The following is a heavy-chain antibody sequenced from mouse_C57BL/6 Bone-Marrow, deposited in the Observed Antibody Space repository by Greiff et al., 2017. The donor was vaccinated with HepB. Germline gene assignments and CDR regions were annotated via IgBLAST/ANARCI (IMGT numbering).Heavy chain of an antibody. CDR1: GFSLTSYG. Sequence: QVQLKQSGPGLVAPSQSLSITCTVSGFSLTSYGVDWVRQPPGKGLEWLGVIWGGGSTNYNSALMSRLSISKDNSKSQVFLKMNSLQTDDTAMYYCAKHGNSSYYYGSSYLFAYWGQGTLVTVSA. V-gene: IGHV2-9*01. J-gene: IGHJ3*01. CDR3: AKHGNSSYYYGSSYLFAY. D-gene: IGHD1-1*01. CDR2: IWGGGST.